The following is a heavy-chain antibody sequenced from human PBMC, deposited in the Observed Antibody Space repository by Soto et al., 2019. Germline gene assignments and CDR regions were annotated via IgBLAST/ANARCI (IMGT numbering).Heavy chain of an antibody. CDR3: AREGSYWNDVGPD. V-gene: IGHV3-21*01. J-gene: IGHJ4*02. CDR1: GFTFSTYT. D-gene: IGHD1-1*01. Sequence: EVQLVESGGGLVKPGGSLRLSCAASGFTFSTYTMNWVRQAPGKGLEWVSSISSTSTYIYYADSLKGRFTISRDNAKNSLYLQMHSLRAEDTAVYYCAREGSYWNDVGPDWGQGTLVTVSS. CDR2: ISSTSTYI.